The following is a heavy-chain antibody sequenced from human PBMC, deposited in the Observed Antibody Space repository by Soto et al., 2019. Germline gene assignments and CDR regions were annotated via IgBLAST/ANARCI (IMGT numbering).Heavy chain of an antibody. Sequence: SVKVSCKASGGTFSSYAISWVRQAPGQGLEWMGGIIPIFGTANYAQKFQGRVTITADESTSTAYMELSSLRSEDTAVYYCARDPNIAVAGSYYFDYWGQGTLVTVSS. CDR1: GGTFSSYA. CDR2: IIPIFGTA. V-gene: IGHV1-69*13. D-gene: IGHD6-19*01. CDR3: ARDPNIAVAGSYYFDY. J-gene: IGHJ4*02.